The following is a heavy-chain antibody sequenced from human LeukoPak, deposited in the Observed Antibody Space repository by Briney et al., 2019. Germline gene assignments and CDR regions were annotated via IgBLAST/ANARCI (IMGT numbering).Heavy chain of an antibody. Sequence: GGSLRLSCAASGFTFSSYAMSWVRQAPGKGLEWVSAISGSGDSTYYADSVKGRFTISRDNSKNTLYLQMNSLRAEDTAVYYCAKDKVGSSWSKASSDYWGQGTLVTVSS. CDR1: GFTFSSYA. D-gene: IGHD6-13*01. V-gene: IGHV3-23*01. CDR3: AKDKVGSSWSKASSDY. J-gene: IGHJ4*02. CDR2: ISGSGDST.